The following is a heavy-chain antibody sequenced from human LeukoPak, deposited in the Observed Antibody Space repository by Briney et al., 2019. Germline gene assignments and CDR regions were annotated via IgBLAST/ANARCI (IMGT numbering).Heavy chain of an antibody. CDR2: IIPIFGTA. CDR3: ASEVSYEHGETDY. J-gene: IGHJ4*02. CDR1: GGTFSSYA. D-gene: IGHD5-18*01. Sequence: SVKVSCKASGGTFSSYAISWVRQAPGQGLEWMGGIIPIFGTANYAQKFQGRVTITADESTSTAYMELSSLRSEDTAVYYCASEVSYEHGETDYWGQGTLVTVSS. V-gene: IGHV1-69*13.